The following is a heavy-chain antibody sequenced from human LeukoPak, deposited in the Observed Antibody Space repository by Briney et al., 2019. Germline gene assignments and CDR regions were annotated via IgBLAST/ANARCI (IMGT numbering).Heavy chain of an antibody. J-gene: IGHJ4*02. CDR1: GFTFSSYW. V-gene: IGHV3-7*01. CDR2: IKQDGSEN. Sequence: PGGSLRLSCAASGFTFSSYWMTWVRQAPGKGLEWVANIKQDGSENYYVDSVKGRFTISRDNAKNSLYLQMNSLRVEDTAVYYCARESRQLYYWGQGTLVTVSS. D-gene: IGHD1-1*01. CDR3: ARESRQLYY.